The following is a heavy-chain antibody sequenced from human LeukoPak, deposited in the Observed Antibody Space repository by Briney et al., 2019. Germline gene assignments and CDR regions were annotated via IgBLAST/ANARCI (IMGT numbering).Heavy chain of an antibody. CDR1: GFTFSSYS. D-gene: IGHD3-22*01. J-gene: IGHJ6*02. CDR3: ARDFDQYYYDSSGSDYYGMDV. V-gene: IGHV3-21*01. Sequence: GGSLRLSCAASGFTFSSYSMNWVRQAPGKGLEWVSSISSSSSYIYYADSVKGRFTISRDNAKNSLYLQMNSLRAEDTAVYYCARDFDQYYYDSSGSDYYGMDVWGQGTTVTVSS. CDR2: ISSSSSYI.